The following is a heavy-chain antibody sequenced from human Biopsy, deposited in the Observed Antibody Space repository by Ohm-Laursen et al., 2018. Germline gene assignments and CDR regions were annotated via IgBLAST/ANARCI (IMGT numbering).Heavy chain of an antibody. Sequence: SVKVSCNASGYTFTGYHVHWVRQAPGQGLEWMGWINAKTGDTNYAQKFQGRVTMTRDTSISTAYVDLSSLRSDDTAVYYCTRGGYYYDSLAYYYWFDPWGQGTLVAVSS. CDR3: TRGGYYYDSLAYYYWFDP. CDR1: GYTFTGYH. J-gene: IGHJ5*02. V-gene: IGHV1-2*02. CDR2: INAKTGDT. D-gene: IGHD3-22*01.